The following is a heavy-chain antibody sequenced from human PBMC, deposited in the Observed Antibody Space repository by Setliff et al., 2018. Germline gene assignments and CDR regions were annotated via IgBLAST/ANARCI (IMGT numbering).Heavy chain of an antibody. CDR1: GGSISTTDYY. Sequence: SETLSLTCTVSGGSISTTDYYWGWIRQPPGKGLEWIGCVYYSGNTYYGPSLKSRVTMFVDTSKNQFSLMLYSVTAADTAIYYCARYDSSGYSENYYFDYWGQGTLVTVSS. D-gene: IGHD3-22*01. CDR3: ARYDSSGYSENYYFDY. J-gene: IGHJ4*02. V-gene: IGHV4-39*07. CDR2: VYYSGNT.